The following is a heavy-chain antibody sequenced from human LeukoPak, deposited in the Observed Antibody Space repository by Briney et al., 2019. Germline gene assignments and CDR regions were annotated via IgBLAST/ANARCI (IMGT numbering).Heavy chain of an antibody. CDR2: FDPEDGET. CDR3: ATDWNPYYYDSSPLGYYYGMDV. J-gene: IGHJ6*02. Sequence: ASVKVSCKVSGYTLTELSMHWVRQAPRKGLEWMGGFDPEDGETVYAQKFQGRVTMTEDTSTDTAYMELSSLRSEDTAVYYCATDWNPYYYDSSPLGYYYGMDVWGQGTTVTVSS. V-gene: IGHV1-24*01. CDR1: GYTLTELS. D-gene: IGHD3-22*01.